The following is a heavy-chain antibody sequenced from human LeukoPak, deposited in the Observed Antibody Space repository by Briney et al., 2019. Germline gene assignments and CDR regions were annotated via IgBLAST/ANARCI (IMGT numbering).Heavy chain of an antibody. J-gene: IGHJ4*02. CDR1: GFTFTNAW. CDR2: IKSKSSGGTT. Sequence: KDGGSLRLSCAASGFTFTNAWMTWVRQAPGKGLEWVGRIKSKSSGGTTDYAAPVKGRFTISRDDSKNMLYLQMNSLKTEDTAAYYCVMVRDDGNLNYWGQGTLVTVSS. V-gene: IGHV3-15*01. CDR3: VMVRDDGNLNY. D-gene: IGHD3-10*01.